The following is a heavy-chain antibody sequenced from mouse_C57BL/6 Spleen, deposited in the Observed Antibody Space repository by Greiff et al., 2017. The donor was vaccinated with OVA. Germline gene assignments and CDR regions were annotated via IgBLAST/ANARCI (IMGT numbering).Heavy chain of an antibody. D-gene: IGHD2-4*01. CDR2: INPSNGGT. CDR1: GYTFTSYW. J-gene: IGHJ4*01. Sequence: VQLQQPGTELVKPGASVKLSCKASGYTFTSYWMHWVKQRPGQGLEWIGNINPSNGGTNYNEKFKSKATLTVDKSSSTAYMQLSSLTSEDSAVYYCARPYYDYDGLYYAMDYWGQGTSVTVSS. CDR3: ARPYYDYDGLYYAMDY. V-gene: IGHV1-53*01.